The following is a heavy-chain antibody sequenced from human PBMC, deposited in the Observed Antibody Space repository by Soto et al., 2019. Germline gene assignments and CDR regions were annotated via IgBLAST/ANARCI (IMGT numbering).Heavy chain of an antibody. Sequence: SETLSLTCTVSGGSISSYYWSWIRQPPGKGLEWIGYIYYSGSTNYNPSLKSRVTISVDTSKNQFSLKLSSVTAADTAVYYCASPRYSSSWYIWAYWGQGTLVTVSS. V-gene: IGHV4-59*01. CDR2: IYYSGST. CDR3: ASPRYSSSWYIWAY. D-gene: IGHD6-13*01. CDR1: GGSISSYY. J-gene: IGHJ4*02.